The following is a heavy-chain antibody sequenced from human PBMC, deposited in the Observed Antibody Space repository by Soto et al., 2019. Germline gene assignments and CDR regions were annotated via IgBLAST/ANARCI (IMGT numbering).Heavy chain of an antibody. CDR1: GFTFSSYW. J-gene: IGHJ4*02. V-gene: IGHV3-7*02. D-gene: IGHD3-10*01. Sequence: GGSLRLSCAASGFTFSSYWMSWVRQAPGKGLEWVANIKQDGSEKYYVDSVKGRFTISRDNAKNSLYLQMNSLMTEGVGKTWLEPVKGRLTIPRDKAKNSLYLQMNSMRAEDTAVYYCARAPGIYYYDSSGYILDYWGQGTLVTVSS. CDR3: EPVKGRLTIPRDKAKNSLYLQMNSMRAEDTAVYYCARAPGIYYYDSSGYILDY. CDR2: IKQDGSEK.